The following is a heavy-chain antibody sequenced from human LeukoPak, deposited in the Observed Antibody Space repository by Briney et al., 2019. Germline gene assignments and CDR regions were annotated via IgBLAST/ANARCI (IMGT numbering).Heavy chain of an antibody. D-gene: IGHD3-3*02. CDR2: SRNKPHRDTT. V-gene: IGHV3-72*01. CDR3: ARSAFSRGGRSPAAFDS. J-gene: IGHJ4*02. CDR1: GFIFSDYY. Sequence: GGSLRLSCAASGFIFSDYYMDWVRQVPGQGLEWIARSRNKPHRDTTEYAASVKGRFTSPRDRSNNSLFLQMNSSKTEETAVDYCARSAFSRGGRSPAAFDSWGQGILVTVSS.